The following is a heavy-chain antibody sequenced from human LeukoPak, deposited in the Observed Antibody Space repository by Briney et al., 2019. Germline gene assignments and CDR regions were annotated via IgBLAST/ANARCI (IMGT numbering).Heavy chain of an antibody. Sequence: SVKVSCKASGFTFTSSAVQWVRQARGQRLEWIGWIVVGSGNTNYAQKFQERVTITRDMSTSTAYMELSSLRSEDTAVYYCAAVIDYGVYDIIDYWGQGTLVTVSS. CDR3: AAVIDYGVYDIIDY. J-gene: IGHJ4*02. D-gene: IGHD4-17*01. CDR1: GFTFTSSA. V-gene: IGHV1-58*01. CDR2: IVVGSGNT.